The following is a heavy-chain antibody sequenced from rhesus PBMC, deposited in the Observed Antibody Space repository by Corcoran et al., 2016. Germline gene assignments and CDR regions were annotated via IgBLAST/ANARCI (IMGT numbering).Heavy chain of an antibody. Sequence: QVQLQESGPGLVKPSETLSLTCAVSGYSISSGYHWDWIRKPPGKGLEGIGSIYGSGGSNYLNPSLKSLVTLSVDTSKNQFSLKLSSVTAADTAVYYCARDPDNRFDVWGPGVLVTVSS. CDR1: GYSISSGYH. V-gene: IGHV4S14*01. CDR3: ARDPDNRFDV. CDR2: IYGSGGSN. J-gene: IGHJ5-1*01.